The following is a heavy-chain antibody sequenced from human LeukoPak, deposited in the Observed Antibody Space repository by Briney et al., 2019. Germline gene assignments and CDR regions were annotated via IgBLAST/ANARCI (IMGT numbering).Heavy chain of an antibody. D-gene: IGHD6-19*01. J-gene: IGHJ4*02. CDR1: GFTFSSDS. CDR3: ARAKGAVADAIDY. Sequence: PGGSLRLSCAASGFTFSSDSMNWVRQAPGKGLEWVSSISSSSSCIYYADSVKGRFTISRDNAKNSLYLQMNSLRAEDTAVYYCARAKGAVADAIDYWGQGTLVTVSS. V-gene: IGHV3-21*01. CDR2: ISSSSSCI.